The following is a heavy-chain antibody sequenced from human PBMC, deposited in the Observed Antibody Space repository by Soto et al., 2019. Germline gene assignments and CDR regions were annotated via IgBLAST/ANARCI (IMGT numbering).Heavy chain of an antibody. V-gene: IGHV3-33*01. CDR1: GFTFSSYG. Sequence: PGGSLRLSCAASGFTFSSYGMHWVRQAPGKGLEWVAVIWYDGSNKYYADSVKGRFTISRDNSKNTLYLQMNSLRAEDTAVYYCAIQGHYYYGMDVWGQGTTVTVSS. J-gene: IGHJ6*02. CDR2: IWYDGSNK. CDR3: AIQGHYYYGMDV.